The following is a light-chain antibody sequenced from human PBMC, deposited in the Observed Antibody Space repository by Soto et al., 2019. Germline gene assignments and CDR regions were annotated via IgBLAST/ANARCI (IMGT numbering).Light chain of an antibody. CDR1: TSNIGSKT. Sequence: QPVLTQPPSVSGTPGQRVTISCSGSTSNIGSKTVNWYQRLPGTAPKVLIHTNNQRPSGVPDRFSGSKSGTSASLAISGLQSEDEADYYCSAWDDSLNAVVFGGGTKVTVL. J-gene: IGLJ2*01. V-gene: IGLV1-44*01. CDR2: TNN. CDR3: SAWDDSLNAVV.